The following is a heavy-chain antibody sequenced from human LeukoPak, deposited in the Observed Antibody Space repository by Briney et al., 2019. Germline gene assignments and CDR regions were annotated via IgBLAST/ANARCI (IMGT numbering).Heavy chain of an antibody. V-gene: IGHV4-34*01. J-gene: IGHJ5*02. D-gene: IGHD4-17*01. CDR3: ARGRYWGVTTWNWFDP. CDR1: GGSFSGYY. Sequence: SSETLSLTCAVYGGSFSGYYWSWIRQPPGKGLEWIGEINHSGSTNYNPSLKSRVTISVDTSKNQFSLKLSSVTAADTAVYYCARGRYWGVTTWNWFDPWGQGTLVTVSS. CDR2: INHSGST.